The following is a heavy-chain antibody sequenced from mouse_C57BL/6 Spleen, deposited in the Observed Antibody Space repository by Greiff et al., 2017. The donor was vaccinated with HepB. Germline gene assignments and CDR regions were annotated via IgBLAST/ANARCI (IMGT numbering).Heavy chain of an antibody. CDR2: ISSGGDYI. Sequence: DVMLVESGEGLVKPGGSLKLSCAASGFTFSSYAMSWVRQTPEKRLEWVAYISSGGDYIYYADTVKGRFTISRDNARNTLYLQMSSLKSEDTAMYYCTSHDGFYAMDYWGQGTSVTVSS. CDR3: TSHDGFYAMDY. J-gene: IGHJ4*01. V-gene: IGHV5-9-1*02. CDR1: GFTFSSYA. D-gene: IGHD2-3*01.